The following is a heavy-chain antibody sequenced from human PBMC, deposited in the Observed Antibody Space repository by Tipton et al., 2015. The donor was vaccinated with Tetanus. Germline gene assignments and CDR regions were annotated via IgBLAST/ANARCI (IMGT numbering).Heavy chain of an antibody. CDR2: INTDKGST. V-gene: IGHV1-18*01. CDR1: GYTFTSFG. D-gene: IGHD1-1*01. Sequence: QVQLVQSGAEVKQPGASVKVSCKASGYTFTSFGINWVRQAPGQGLEWMGWINTDKGSTNYAQNLQGRVIMTTDTSTLTAYMELRSLRSDDTAVYYCARGGTMDYWGQGTLVTVSA. J-gene: IGHJ4*02. CDR3: ARGGTMDY.